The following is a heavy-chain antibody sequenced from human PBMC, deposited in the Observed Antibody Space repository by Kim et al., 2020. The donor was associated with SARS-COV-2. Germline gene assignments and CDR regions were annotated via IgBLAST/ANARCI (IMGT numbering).Heavy chain of an antibody. J-gene: IGHJ4*02. V-gene: IGHV3-7*03. Sequence: YVNAARSRFTNTRDNAKNSLCLQMNSLRAEDTAVYYCARVRSSGWYSSAYWGQGTLVTVSS. CDR3: ARVRSSGWYSSAY. D-gene: IGHD6-19*01.